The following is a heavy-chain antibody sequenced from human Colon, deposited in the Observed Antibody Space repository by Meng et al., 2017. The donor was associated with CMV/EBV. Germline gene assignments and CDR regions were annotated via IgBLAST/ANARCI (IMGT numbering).Heavy chain of an antibody. CDR3: ARMALHWYFDL. CDR2: IYYTGND. Sequence: QVPLPAPGPGLVKPSETLSPTCTVSGDSISGRSYYWGWIRQPPGKGLEWIASIYYTGNDYHNPSLKSRVTISIDTSNNQFSLRLTSVTAADTAVYYCARMALHWYFDLWGRGTLVTVSS. J-gene: IGHJ2*01. CDR1: GDSISGRSYY. V-gene: IGHV4-39*07. D-gene: IGHD5-24*01.